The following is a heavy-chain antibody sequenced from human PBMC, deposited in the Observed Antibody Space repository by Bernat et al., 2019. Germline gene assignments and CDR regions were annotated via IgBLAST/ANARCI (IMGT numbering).Heavy chain of an antibody. J-gene: IGHJ4*02. CDR1: GFTFSSYW. CDR3: ARDKVGSYYDSSGFVDY. Sequence: EVQLVESGGGLVQPGGSLRLSCAASGFTFSSYWMYWVRQAPGKGLVWVSGIDSDGSRITYADSVRGRFTISRDNAKKTLYLQMNSVRAEDTAVYYCARDKVGSYYDSSGFVDYWGQGTLVTVSS. D-gene: IGHD3-22*01. CDR2: IDSDGSRI. V-gene: IGHV3-74*01.